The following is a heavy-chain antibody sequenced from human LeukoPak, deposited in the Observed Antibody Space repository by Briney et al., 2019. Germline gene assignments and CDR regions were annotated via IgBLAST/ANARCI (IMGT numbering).Heavy chain of an antibody. CDR3: ARVGGVVPAMPLCFFDY. J-gene: IGHJ4*02. Sequence: PGGSLSLSCAASGFSFSSYWMSWLRQAPGKGLEWVANIKLDGSEKYYVDSVKGRFTISIDNAKNSLYLQMNCLRAEDTAVYYCARVGGVVPAMPLCFFDYWGQGTLVTVSS. V-gene: IGHV3-7*01. CDR1: GFSFSSYW. D-gene: IGHD2-2*01. CDR2: IKLDGSEK.